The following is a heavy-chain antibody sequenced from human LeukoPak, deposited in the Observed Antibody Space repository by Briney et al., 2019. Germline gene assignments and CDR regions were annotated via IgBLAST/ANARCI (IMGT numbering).Heavy chain of an antibody. CDR1: GGTFSSYG. D-gene: IGHD3-10*01. V-gene: IGHV1-69*04. J-gene: IGHJ4*02. Sequence: GASVKVSCKASGGTFSSYGISWVRQAPGQGLEWMGRIIPILGIANYAQKFQGRVTITADKSTSTAYMELSSLRSEDTAVYYCARDGYGSGKGYFDYWGQGSLVTVSS. CDR2: IIPILGIA. CDR3: ARDGYGSGKGYFDY.